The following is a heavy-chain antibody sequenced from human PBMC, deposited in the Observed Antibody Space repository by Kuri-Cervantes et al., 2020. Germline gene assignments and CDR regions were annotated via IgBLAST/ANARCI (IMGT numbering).Heavy chain of an antibody. Sequence: GGSLRLSCAASGFTFSSYSMNWVRQAPGKGLEWVSSISSSSSYIYYADSVKGRFTISRDNAKNSLYLQMNSLRAEDTAVYYCARGKLPVHAFDIWGQGTMVTVSS. J-gene: IGHJ3*02. V-gene: IGHV3-21*01. CDR1: GFTFSSYS. D-gene: IGHD2-15*01. CDR2: ISSSSSYI. CDR3: ARGKLPVHAFDI.